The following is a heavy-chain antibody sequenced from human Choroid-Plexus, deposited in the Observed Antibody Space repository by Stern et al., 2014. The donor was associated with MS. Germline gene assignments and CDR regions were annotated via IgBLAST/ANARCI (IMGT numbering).Heavy chain of an antibody. V-gene: IGHV3-30*18. CDR3: AKDRQYLTYFFDH. Sequence: MQLVESGGGVVQPGRPLRLSCVASGFPFGSCAMHWVRQAPGKGLEWVAGVAYDGSNKYYADSVKDRFTISRDNSQNTLYMQMSSLRPEDTDVYYCAKDRQYLTYFFDHWGQGSLVTVSS. CDR2: VAYDGSNK. J-gene: IGHJ5*02. CDR1: GFPFGSCA. D-gene: IGHD2/OR15-2a*01.